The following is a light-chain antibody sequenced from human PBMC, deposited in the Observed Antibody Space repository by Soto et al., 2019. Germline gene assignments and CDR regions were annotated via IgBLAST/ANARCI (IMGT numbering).Light chain of an antibody. CDR2: VGS. J-gene: IGKJ4*01. V-gene: IGKV3-15*01. Sequence: EIVMTQSPATLSVSPGERATLSCRASDSVCSNFARDHRKPRQAPMLPRSVGSISANGISARFSGRGSGTEISLTISSLQSEDFAVYYCQQYNNWPLTFGGGTKVDIK. CDR1: DSVCSN. CDR3: QQYNNWPLT.